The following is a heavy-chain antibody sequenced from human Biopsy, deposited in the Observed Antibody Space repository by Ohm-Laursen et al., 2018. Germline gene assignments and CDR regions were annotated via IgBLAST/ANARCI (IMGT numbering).Heavy chain of an antibody. CDR2: ISDSGGST. Sequence: GSLRLSCAASGFTFSSFAMSWVRQAPGKGLVWVSGISDSGGSTHYADSVKGRFSISRDTSKNTLYLQMNSLRAGDTAVYYCAKDVFGGFSGSTDYYAYYFDSWGQGTLVTVSS. V-gene: IGHV3-23*01. D-gene: IGHD3-10*02. CDR3: AKDVFGGFSGSTDYYAYYFDS. J-gene: IGHJ4*02. CDR1: GFTFSSFA.